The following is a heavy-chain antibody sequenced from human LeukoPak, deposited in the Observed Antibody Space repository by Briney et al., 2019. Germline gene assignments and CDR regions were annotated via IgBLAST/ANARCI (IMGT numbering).Heavy chain of an antibody. CDR2: IYSSGST. Sequence: SETLSLTCTVSGGSISSGSYYWSWIRQPAGKGLEWIGRIYSSGSTNYNPSLKSRVTMSIDTSKNQFSLKLSSVTAADTAVYFCARVRGSSWNTGYYYHFMDVWGKGTTVTISS. V-gene: IGHV4-61*02. J-gene: IGHJ6*03. D-gene: IGHD6-13*01. CDR3: ARVRGSSWNTGYYYHFMDV. CDR1: GGSISSGSYY.